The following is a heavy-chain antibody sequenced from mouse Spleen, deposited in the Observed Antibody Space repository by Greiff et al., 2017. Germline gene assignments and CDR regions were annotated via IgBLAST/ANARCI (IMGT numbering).Heavy chain of an antibody. V-gene: IGHV5-9-1*01. CDR2: ISSGGSYT. CDR3: ARQRDGYYDYFDY. J-gene: IGHJ2*01. CDR1: GFTFSSYA. D-gene: IGHD2-3*01. Sequence: DVMLVESGGGLVKPGGSLKLSCAASGFTFSSYAMSWVRQTPEKRLEWVATISSGGSYTYYPDSVKGRFTISRDNAKNTLYLQMSSLRSEDTAMYYCARQRDGYYDYFDYWGQGTTLTVSS.